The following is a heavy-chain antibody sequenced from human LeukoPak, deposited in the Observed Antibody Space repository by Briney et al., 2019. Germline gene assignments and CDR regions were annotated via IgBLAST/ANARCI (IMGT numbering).Heavy chain of an antibody. D-gene: IGHD6-13*01. CDR2: IWYDGTSK. CDR1: GFSLSAYS. V-gene: IGHV3-33*01. CDR3: ARSQSSSLIDY. J-gene: IGHJ4*02. Sequence: GGSLRLSSAASGFSLSAYSVHWVRQAPGKGLEWVAVIWYDGTSKDYADSVKGRFTFSRDNSKNTLYLQMNSLRVEDTAVYYCARSQSSSLIDYWGQGTLVTVSS.